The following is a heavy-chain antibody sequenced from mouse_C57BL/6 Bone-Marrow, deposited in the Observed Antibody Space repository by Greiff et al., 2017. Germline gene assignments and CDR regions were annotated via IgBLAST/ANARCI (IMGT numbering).Heavy chain of an antibody. J-gene: IGHJ1*03. Sequence: QVQLQQSGPGLVQPSQSLSITCTVSGFSLTSYGVHWVRQSPGKGLEWLGVIWSGGSTDYNAAFISRLSISKDNSKSQVFFKMNSLQADDTAIYYCAPDYGSSYGGYFDVWGTGTTVTVSS. V-gene: IGHV2-2*01. CDR3: APDYGSSYGGYFDV. D-gene: IGHD1-1*01. CDR1: GFSLTSYG. CDR2: IWSGGST.